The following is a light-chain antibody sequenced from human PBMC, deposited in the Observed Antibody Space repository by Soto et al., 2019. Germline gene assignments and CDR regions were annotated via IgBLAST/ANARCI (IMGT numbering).Light chain of an antibody. CDR2: KAS. CDR1: QNINNG. V-gene: IGKV1-5*03. Sequence: DIQMTQSPSTLSASVGDRVTITCRASQNINNGLAWYQQKPGRAPNLLIYKASILESGVPSRFSDSGSGTEFTLTISSLQPDDFATYFCLSYDSYSYTFGQGTELEIK. CDR3: LSYDSYSYT. J-gene: IGKJ2*01.